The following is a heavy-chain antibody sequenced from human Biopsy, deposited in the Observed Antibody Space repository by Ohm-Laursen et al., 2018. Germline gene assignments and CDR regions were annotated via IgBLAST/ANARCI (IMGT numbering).Heavy chain of an antibody. Sequence: SGTLSLTCAVSGASISSYYWTWIRQPAGKGLEWIGRIYTSGSTNYNPSLKSRVTMSVDTSKNQFSLKLTSLTAADTAVYFCAAVDYSAYTTVNHWGQGILITVSS. V-gene: IGHV4-4*07. CDR1: GASISSYY. D-gene: IGHD5-12*01. J-gene: IGHJ5*02. CDR2: IYTSGST. CDR3: AAVDYSAYTTVNH.